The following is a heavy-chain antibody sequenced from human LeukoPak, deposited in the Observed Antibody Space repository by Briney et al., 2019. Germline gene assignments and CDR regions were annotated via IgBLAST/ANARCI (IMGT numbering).Heavy chain of an antibody. Sequence: GGSLRLSCAASGFTFSSYGMHWVRQAPGKGLEWVAVIWYGGSNKYYADSVKGRFTISRDNSKNTLYLQMNSLRAEDTAVYYCAVTLLGATMDVWGKGTTVTVSS. CDR2: IWYGGSNK. CDR1: GFTFSSYG. J-gene: IGHJ6*04. V-gene: IGHV3-33*08. CDR3: AVTLLGATMDV. D-gene: IGHD1-26*01.